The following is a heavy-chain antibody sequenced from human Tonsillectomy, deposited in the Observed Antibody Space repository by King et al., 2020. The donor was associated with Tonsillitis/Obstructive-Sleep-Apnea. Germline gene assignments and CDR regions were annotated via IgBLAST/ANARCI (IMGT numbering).Heavy chain of an antibody. CDR1: GYSFTSYW. D-gene: IGHD3-3*01. J-gene: IGHJ5*02. V-gene: IGHV5-51*01. CDR2: IYPGDSDT. CDR3: ARHGRADGVVIANWFDP. Sequence: EVQLVESGAEVKKPGESLKISCTGSGYSFTSYWIGWVRQMPGKGLEWMGIIYPGDSDTRYSPSFQGQVTISADKSISTAYLQWSSLKASDTAMYYCARHGRADGVVIANWFDPWGQGTLVTVSS.